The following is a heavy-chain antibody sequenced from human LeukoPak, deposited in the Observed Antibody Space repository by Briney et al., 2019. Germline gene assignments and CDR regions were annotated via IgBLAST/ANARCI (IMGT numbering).Heavy chain of an antibody. CDR1: GFTFTSYS. J-gene: IGHJ4*02. Sequence: GGSLRLSCTASGFTFTSYSMNWVRQAPGKGLEWVSTISGGGGSTYYADSVKGRFTISRDNSKNTLYLQVNSLRAEDTAVYYCAKGGKWDVTPFDYWGQGTLVTVSS. CDR3: AKGGKWDVTPFDY. CDR2: ISGGGGST. D-gene: IGHD1-26*01. V-gene: IGHV3-23*01.